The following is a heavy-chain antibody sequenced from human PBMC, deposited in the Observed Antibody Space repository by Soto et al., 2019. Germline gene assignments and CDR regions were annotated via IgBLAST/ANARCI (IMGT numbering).Heavy chain of an antibody. CDR2: ILTIFGTA. D-gene: IGHD6-6*01. Sequence: SVKVSCKASGGTFSSYAISWVRQAPGQGLEWMGGILTIFGTANYVQKFQGGVTITADESTSTASMALSSPRSEHTPGYYCPRDRRKNSSSHDYFDYWGQGTLVTVSS. J-gene: IGHJ4*02. CDR1: GGTFSSYA. CDR3: PRDRRKNSSSHDYFDY. V-gene: IGHV1-69*13.